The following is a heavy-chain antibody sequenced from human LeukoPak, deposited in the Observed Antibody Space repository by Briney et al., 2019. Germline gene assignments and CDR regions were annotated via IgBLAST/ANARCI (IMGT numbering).Heavy chain of an antibody. J-gene: IGHJ5*02. V-gene: IGHV4-34*01. CDR2: INHSGST. CDR3: ARGYYDILIGYYRRYNWFDP. CDR1: GGSFSGYY. Sequence: SETLSLTCAVYGGSFSGYYWSWIRQPPGKGLEWIGEINHSGSTNYNPSLKSRVTISVDTSKNQFSLKLSSVTAADTAVYYCARGYYDILIGYYRRYNWFDPWGQGTLVTVSS. D-gene: IGHD3-9*01.